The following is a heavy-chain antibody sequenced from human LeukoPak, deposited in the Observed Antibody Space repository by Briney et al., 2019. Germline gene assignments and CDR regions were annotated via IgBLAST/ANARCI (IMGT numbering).Heavy chain of an antibody. CDR2: ISSSSSYI. Sequence: TTGGSLRLSCAASGFTFSSYSMNWVRQAPGKGLEWVSSISSSSSYIYYADSVKGRFTISRDNAKNSLYLQMNSLRAEDTAVYYCARVPSLDGWSPPAWGQGTLVTVSS. J-gene: IGHJ1*01. D-gene: IGHD2-15*01. CDR1: GFTFSSYS. V-gene: IGHV3-21*01. CDR3: ARVPSLDGWSPPA.